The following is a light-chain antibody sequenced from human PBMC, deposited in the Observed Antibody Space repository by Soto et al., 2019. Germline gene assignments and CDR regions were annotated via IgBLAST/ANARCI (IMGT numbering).Light chain of an antibody. CDR2: GAS. CDR1: QSVSSSN. J-gene: IGKJ2*01. Sequence: EIVLTQSPGTLSLSPGERATLSCRASQSVSSSNLAWYQQKAGQAPRLLIYGASSRATGIPDRFSGSGSATDFTLTISRLEPEDFAVYYWQEYGSSSMSTVGKGTKLEIK. CDR3: QEYGSSSMST. V-gene: IGKV3-20*01.